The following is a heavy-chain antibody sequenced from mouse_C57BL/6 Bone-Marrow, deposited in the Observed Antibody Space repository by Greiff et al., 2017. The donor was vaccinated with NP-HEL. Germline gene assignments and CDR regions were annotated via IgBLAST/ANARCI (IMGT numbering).Heavy chain of an antibody. CDR3: ARWRLTGAMDY. CDR1: GYTFTSYW. CDR2: IYPSDSET. V-gene: IGHV1-61*01. Sequence: QVQLKQPGAELVRPGSSVKLSCKASGYTFTSYWMDWVKQRPGQGLEWIGNIYPSDSETHYNQKFKDKATLTVDKSSSTAYMQLSSLTSEDSAVYYCARWRLTGAMDYWGQGTSVTVSS. D-gene: IGHD1-1*01. J-gene: IGHJ4*01.